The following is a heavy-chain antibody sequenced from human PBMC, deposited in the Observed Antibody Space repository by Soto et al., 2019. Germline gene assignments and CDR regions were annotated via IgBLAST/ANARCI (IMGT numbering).Heavy chain of an antibody. V-gene: IGHV3-30*18. D-gene: IGHD2-15*01. J-gene: IGHJ1*01. Sequence: QVQLGESWRGVVQPGRSLRLSCAASGFTFSSYGIHWVRQAPGKGLEWVAVISYDRSNKYSADSVKGRFTISRDNSKNELYLQMNSLRAEDTVVYYCAKSRYCSGGSCYFVECWGQGPLVTVS. CDR1: GFTFSSYG. CDR2: ISYDRSNK. CDR3: AKSRYCSGGSCYFVEC.